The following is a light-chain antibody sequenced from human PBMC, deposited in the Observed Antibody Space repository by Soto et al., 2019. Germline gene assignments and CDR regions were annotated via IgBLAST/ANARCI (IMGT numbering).Light chain of an antibody. CDR2: DVS. J-gene: IGKJ4*02. CDR1: QDITNY. CDR3: QQYDKLPLT. Sequence: DSQMTQSPSSLYASVGDRVTITCQASQDITNYLNWYQQKPGQAPKLLIYDVSNLQTGVPPRFSGSGSGTHFTFTIISLQPEDIATYYCQQYDKLPLTFGGGPQVEI. V-gene: IGKV1-33*01.